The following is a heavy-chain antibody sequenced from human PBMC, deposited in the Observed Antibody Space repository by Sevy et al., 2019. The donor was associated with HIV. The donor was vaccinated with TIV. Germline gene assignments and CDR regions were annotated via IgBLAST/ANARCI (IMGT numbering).Heavy chain of an antibody. CDR2: INPSGGST. J-gene: IGHJ6*03. CDR1: GYTFTSYY. Sequence: ASVKVSCKASGYTFTSYYMHWVRQAPGQGLEWMGIINPSGGSTSYAQKFQGRVTMTRDTSTSTVYMELGSLRSEDTAVYYCARTNVVVVAATRYYYYYMDVWGKGTTVTVSS. V-gene: IGHV1-46*01. D-gene: IGHD2-15*01. CDR3: ARTNVVVVAATRYYYYYMDV.